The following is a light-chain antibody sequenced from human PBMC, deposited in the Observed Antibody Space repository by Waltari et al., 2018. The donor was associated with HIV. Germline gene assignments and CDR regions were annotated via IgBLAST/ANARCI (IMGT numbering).Light chain of an antibody. V-gene: IGLV3-25*03. CDR3: QSADDTGTSIV. J-gene: IGLJ2*01. CDR1: ALPRTS. Sequence: SELTQPPSVSASPGQTASITCSGDALPRTSGHWYQQKPGQAPVLIIHKDIERPSEIPERFSGSTSGTTVTLTISGVQAEDEADYYCQSADDTGTSIVFGGGTKLTVL. CDR2: KDI.